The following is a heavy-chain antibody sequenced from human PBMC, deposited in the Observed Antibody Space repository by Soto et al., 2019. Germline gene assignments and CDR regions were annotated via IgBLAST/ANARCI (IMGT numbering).Heavy chain of an antibody. CDR1: GGSISSSNW. Sequence: SETLSLTCAVSGGSISSSNWWSWVRQPPGKGLEWMGEIYHSGSTNYNPSLKSRGTISVDKSKNQFSLKLSSVTAADTAVYYCARVDRGVVIPHYYFDYWGQGTLVTVSS. J-gene: IGHJ4*02. CDR3: ARVDRGVVIPHYYFDY. V-gene: IGHV4-4*02. D-gene: IGHD3-3*01. CDR2: IYHSGST.